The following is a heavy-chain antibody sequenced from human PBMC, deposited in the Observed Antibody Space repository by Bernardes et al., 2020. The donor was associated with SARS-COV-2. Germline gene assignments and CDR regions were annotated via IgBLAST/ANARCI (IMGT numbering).Heavy chain of an antibody. D-gene: IGHD5-18*01. V-gene: IGHV4-39*01. CDR2: VYYSGST. J-gene: IGHJ4*02. CDR1: GGSISSISYY. CDR3: ARGGSRATWIQLWFSPPFDY. Sequence: SESLSLTCTVSGGSISSISYYWGWLRKPPGKGLEWLGSVYYSGSTYYNTSLKSLVTISVDTSKNQFSLKLSSVTAADTAVYYCARGGSRATWIQLWFSPPFDYWGQGTLVTVSS.